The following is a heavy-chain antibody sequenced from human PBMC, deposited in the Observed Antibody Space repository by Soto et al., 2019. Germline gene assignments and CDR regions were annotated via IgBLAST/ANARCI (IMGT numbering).Heavy chain of an antibody. D-gene: IGHD5-12*01. Sequence: EVQLVESGGGLVQPGGSLTLSCAASGFTFSVAAIHWVRQASGKGLEWVGRIKTKAESYATAYAASVKGRVTIYRDDSKNTTFLQISSLKTEDTAVYYCTRHRIIWANHMATVISNDRFDIWGQGSMVTVSS. V-gene: IGHV3-73*01. CDR1: GFTFSVAA. J-gene: IGHJ3*02. CDR3: TRHRIIWANHMATVISNDRFDI. CDR2: IKTKAESYAT.